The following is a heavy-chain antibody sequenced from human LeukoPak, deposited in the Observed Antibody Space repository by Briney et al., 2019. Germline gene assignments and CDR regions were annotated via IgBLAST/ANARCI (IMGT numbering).Heavy chain of an antibody. CDR3: AKSSGWYSSGSYNWFDP. CDR1: GFTFSSYS. Sequence: GGSLRLSCAASGFTFSSYSMNWVRQAPGKGLEWVSYISSSSSTIYYADSVKGRFTISRDNSKNTLYLQMNSLRAEDTAVYYCAKSSGWYSSGSYNWFDPWGQGTLVTVSS. D-gene: IGHD6-19*01. J-gene: IGHJ5*02. V-gene: IGHV3-48*01. CDR2: ISSSSSTI.